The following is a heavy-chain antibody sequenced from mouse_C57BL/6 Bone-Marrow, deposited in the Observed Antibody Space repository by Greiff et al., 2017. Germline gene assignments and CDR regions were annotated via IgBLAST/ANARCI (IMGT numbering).Heavy chain of an antibody. CDR2: IYPGDGDT. D-gene: IGHD1-1*01. CDR1: GYAFSSYW. Sequence: VQLQESGAELVKPGASVKISCKASGYAFSSYWMNWVKQRPGKGLEWIGQIYPGDGDTNYNGKFKGKATLTADKSSSTAYMQLSSLTSEDSAVYFCARLGVLRYHYAMDYWGQGTSVTVSS. J-gene: IGHJ4*01. CDR3: ARLGVLRYHYAMDY. V-gene: IGHV1-80*01.